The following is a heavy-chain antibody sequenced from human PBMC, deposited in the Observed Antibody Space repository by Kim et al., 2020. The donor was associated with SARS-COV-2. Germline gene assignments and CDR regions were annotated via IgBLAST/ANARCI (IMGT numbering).Heavy chain of an antibody. CDR3: AKAPADGDYYY. J-gene: IGHJ4*02. CDR2: IWYDGSIK. D-gene: IGHD4-17*01. V-gene: IGHV3-33*06. Sequence: GGSLRLSCAASGFIFRNYGMHWVRQAPGKGLEWVVVIWYDGSIKYYADSVKGRFTISRDNSKNTLYLQMNSLRAEDTAVYYCAKAPADGDYYYWGQGTLVTVSS. CDR1: GFIFRNYG.